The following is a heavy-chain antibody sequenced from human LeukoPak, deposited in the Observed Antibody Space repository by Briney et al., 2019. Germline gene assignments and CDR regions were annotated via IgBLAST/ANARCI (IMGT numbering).Heavy chain of an antibody. Sequence: ASVKVSCKASGYTFTGYYMHWVRQAPGQGLEWMGWINPNSGGTNYAQKFQGRVTMTRDTSISTAYMELSRLRSDDTAAYYCARDKIPTQNTYYDFWSGAFDIWGQGTMVTVSS. CDR2: INPNSGGT. D-gene: IGHD3-3*01. CDR1: GYTFTGYY. CDR3: ARDKIPTQNTYYDFWSGAFDI. V-gene: IGHV1-2*02. J-gene: IGHJ3*02.